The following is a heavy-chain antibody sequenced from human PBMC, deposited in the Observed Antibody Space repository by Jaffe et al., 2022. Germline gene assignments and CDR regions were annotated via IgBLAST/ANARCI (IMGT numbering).Heavy chain of an antibody. D-gene: IGHD3-10*01. Sequence: QVTLRESGPALVKPTQTLTLTCTFSGFSLSTSGMCVSWVRQPPGKALEWLALIDWDDDKYYSTSLKTRLTISKDTSKNQVVLTMTNMDPVDTATYYCARIKPHYYGSGSYLPVGPFDYWGQGTLVTVSS. V-gene: IGHV2-70*20. CDR1: GFSLSTSGMC. CDR2: IDWDDDK. J-gene: IGHJ4*02. CDR3: ARIKPHYYGSGSYLPVGPFDY.